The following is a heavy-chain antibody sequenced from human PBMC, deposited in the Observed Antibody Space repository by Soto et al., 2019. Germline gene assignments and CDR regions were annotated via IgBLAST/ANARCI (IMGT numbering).Heavy chain of an antibody. V-gene: IGHV3-30-3*01. CDR3: ARFVRSCSGTTCYTRADV. CDR2: ISYDGNDK. Sequence: PGGSLRLSCAASGFSFRSFAIHWVRQAPGKGLEWVAVISYDGNDKNYAGSVKGRFTISRDTSKNQFSLKLRSVIVADTAVYHCARFVRSCSGTTCYTRADVWGQGTTVTVSS. D-gene: IGHD2-2*02. J-gene: IGHJ6*02. CDR1: GFSFRSFA.